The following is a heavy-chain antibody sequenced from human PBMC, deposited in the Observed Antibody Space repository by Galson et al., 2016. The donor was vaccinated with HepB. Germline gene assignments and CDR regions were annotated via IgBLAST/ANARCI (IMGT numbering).Heavy chain of an antibody. CDR2: IYSGGST. J-gene: IGHJ5*02. D-gene: IGHD1-26*01. CDR1: GFTVSSNY. V-gene: IGHV3-53*01. CDR3: ARGVVGAINWFDP. Sequence: SLRLSCAASGFTVSSNYMSWVRQAPGKGLEWVSVIYSGGSTYYADSVKGRFTISRDNSKNTLYLQMNSLGAEDTAVYYCARGVVGAINWFDPWGQGTLVTVSS.